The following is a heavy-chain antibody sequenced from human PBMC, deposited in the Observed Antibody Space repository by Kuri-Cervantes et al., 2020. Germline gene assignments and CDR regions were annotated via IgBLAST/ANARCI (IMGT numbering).Heavy chain of an antibody. CDR2: IIPIFGSA. D-gene: IGHD2-2*01. J-gene: IGHJ6*03. CDR1: GGTFSDYA. CDR3: ARVVAPGDMWPGDYYYYYYMDV. V-gene: IGHV1-69*06. Sequence: SVKVSCKASGGTFSDYAISWVRQAPGQGLEWMGGIIPIFGSASYAQKFQGRVTITADKSTSTAYMELSSLRSDDTAVYYCARVVAPGDMWPGDYYYYYYMDVWGKGTTVTVSS.